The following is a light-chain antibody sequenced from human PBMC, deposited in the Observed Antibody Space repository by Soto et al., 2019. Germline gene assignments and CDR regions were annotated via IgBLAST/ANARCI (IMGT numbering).Light chain of an antibody. CDR2: GTS. V-gene: IGKV3-20*01. Sequence: IVLTQSPGTLSVYPGERATLSCRTSQSVSSSFVAWFQQKPGQAPRLLIFGTSSRATGIPDRFSGSGSETHFTLTINGLEPEDLTMYFCQQYGSSPWTFGQGTKVYIK. CDR1: QSVSSSF. CDR3: QQYGSSPWT. J-gene: IGKJ1*01.